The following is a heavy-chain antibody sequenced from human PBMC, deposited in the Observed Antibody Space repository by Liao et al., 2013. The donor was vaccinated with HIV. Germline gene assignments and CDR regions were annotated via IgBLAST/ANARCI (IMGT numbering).Heavy chain of an antibody. V-gene: IGHV4-39*07. CDR1: GGSISSSNYY. D-gene: IGHD3-9*01. CDR2: ISYSGTT. CDR3: ARVTILPYYFDY. J-gene: IGHJ4*02. Sequence: QVQLQQWGAGLLKPSATLSLTCTVSGGSISSSNYYWGWIRQPPGKGLEWIGTISYSGTTYYNPSLKSRVTIAVDTSKNQFSLKLISVTAADTAVHYCARVTILPYYFDYWGQGTLVTVSS.